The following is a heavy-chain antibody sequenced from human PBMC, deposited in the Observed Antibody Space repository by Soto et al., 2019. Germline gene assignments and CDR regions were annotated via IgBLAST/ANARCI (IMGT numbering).Heavy chain of an antibody. CDR2: ISYDGSNQ. CDR3: TRGLLTDYFDY. CDR1: GFTFDTYA. V-gene: IGHV3-30-3*01. J-gene: IGHJ4*02. Sequence: QVQLVESGGGVVQSGRSLRLSCAASGFTFDTYAMHWVRQAPGKGLEWVAVISYDGSNQFYAGSVKGRFTVSRDNSKNTLYLQINSLRNDDTAVYYCTRGLLTDYFDYWGQGALVTVSS.